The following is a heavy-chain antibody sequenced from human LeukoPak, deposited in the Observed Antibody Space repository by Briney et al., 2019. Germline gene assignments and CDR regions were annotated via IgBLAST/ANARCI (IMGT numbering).Heavy chain of an antibody. CDR3: ASVTPENWFDP. Sequence: GGSLRPSCAASGFTFDDYGMSWVRQAPGKGLEWVSGINWNGGSTGYADSVKGRFTISRDNAKNSLYLQMNSLRAEDTALYYCASVTPENWFDPWGQGTLVTVSS. CDR1: GFTFDDYG. V-gene: IGHV3-20*04. J-gene: IGHJ5*02. D-gene: IGHD2-21*02. CDR2: INWNGGST.